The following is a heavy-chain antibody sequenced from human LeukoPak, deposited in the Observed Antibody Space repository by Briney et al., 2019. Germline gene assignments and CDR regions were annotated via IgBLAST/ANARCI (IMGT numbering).Heavy chain of an antibody. CDR2: IYYSGST. CDR3: ARSGRYCSGGSCYHKLFDY. D-gene: IGHD2-15*01. CDR1: GGSISSYY. V-gene: IGHV4-39*01. Sequence: PSETLSLTCTVSGGSISSYYWSWIRQPPGKGLEWIGSIYYSGSTYYNPSLKSRVTISVDTSKNQFSLKLSSVTAADTAVYYCARSGRYCSGGSCYHKLFDYWGQGTLVTVSS. J-gene: IGHJ4*02.